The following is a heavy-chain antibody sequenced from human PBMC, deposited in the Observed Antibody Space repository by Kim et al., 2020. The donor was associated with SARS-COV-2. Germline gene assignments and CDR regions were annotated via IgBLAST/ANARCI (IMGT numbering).Heavy chain of an antibody. V-gene: IGHV4-61*01. D-gene: IGHD6-13*01. Sequence: SETLSLTCTVSGGSVSSGSYYWSWIRQPPGKGLEWIGYIYYSGSTNYNPSLKSRVTISVDTSKNQFSLKLSSVTAADTAVYYCAREAAAGIDHYYYGMDVWGQGTTVTVSS. CDR2: IYYSGST. J-gene: IGHJ6*02. CDR1: GGSVSSGSYY. CDR3: AREAAAGIDHYYYGMDV.